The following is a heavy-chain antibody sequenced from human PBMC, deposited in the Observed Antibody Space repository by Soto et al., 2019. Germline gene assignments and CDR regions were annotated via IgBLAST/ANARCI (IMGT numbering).Heavy chain of an antibody. J-gene: IGHJ6*02. V-gene: IGHV4-30-4*01. CDR1: GGSISSGYYY. CDR2: IYYSGTT. Sequence: SETLSLTCTVSGGSISSGYYYWSWIRQPPGKGREGVGYIYYSGTTYYNPSRKIRVTISVDTSKNQFSLKVRSVAAAAKAVYYCARALIQLWPHYYYGMDVWGQGTTVTVSS. D-gene: IGHD5-18*01. CDR3: ARALIQLWPHYYYGMDV.